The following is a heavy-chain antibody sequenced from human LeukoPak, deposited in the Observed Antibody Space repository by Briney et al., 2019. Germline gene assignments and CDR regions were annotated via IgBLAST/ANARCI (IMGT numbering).Heavy chain of an antibody. D-gene: IGHD1-20*01. Sequence: PGGSLRLSCTGSGFTFGDYAMTWVRQAPGKGLEWVGFIRSQIYGGTPEYAASVKGRFTISRDDSKNTLYLQMNSLKTEDTAVYYCTHLVNWNGLYDYWGQGTLVTVSS. CDR2: IRSQIYGGTP. CDR3: THLVNWNGLYDY. CDR1: GFTFGDYA. V-gene: IGHV3-49*04. J-gene: IGHJ4*02.